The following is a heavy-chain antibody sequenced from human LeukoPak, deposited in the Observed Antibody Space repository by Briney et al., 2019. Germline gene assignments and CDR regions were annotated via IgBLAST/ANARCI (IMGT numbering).Heavy chain of an antibody. Sequence: ASVKVSCKASGYTFTSYDINWVRQATGQGLEWMGWMNPNSGNTGYAQKFQGRVTMTRNTSISTAYMELSSLRSEDTAVYYCARAVRNDYVWGSYRQDWFDPWGQGTLVTVSS. CDR1: GYTFTSYD. J-gene: IGHJ5*02. CDR3: ARAVRNDYVWGSYRQDWFDP. CDR2: MNPNSGNT. D-gene: IGHD3-16*02. V-gene: IGHV1-8*01.